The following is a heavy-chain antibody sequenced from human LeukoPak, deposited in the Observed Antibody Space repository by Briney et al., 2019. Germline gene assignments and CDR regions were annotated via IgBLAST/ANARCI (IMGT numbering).Heavy chain of an antibody. Sequence: SVKVSCKASGGTFTSYAISWVRQAPGQGLEWMGRIIPIFGTANYAQKFQGRVTITTDESTSTAYMELSSLRSEDTAVYYCARDSSPEYCGGDCSSYYFDYWGQGTLVTVSS. CDR3: ARDSSPEYCGGDCSSYYFDY. CDR1: GGTFTSYA. V-gene: IGHV1-69*05. J-gene: IGHJ4*02. D-gene: IGHD2-21*02. CDR2: IIPIFGTA.